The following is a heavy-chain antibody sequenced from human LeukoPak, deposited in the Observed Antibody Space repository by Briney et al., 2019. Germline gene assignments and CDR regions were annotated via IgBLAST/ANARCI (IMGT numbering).Heavy chain of an antibody. V-gene: IGHV3-66*01. D-gene: IGHD1-26*01. CDR3: AREANSIVGATGIFDY. CDR2: IYSGGST. J-gene: IGHJ4*02. Sequence: PGGSLRLSSAASGFTVSSNYMSWVRQAPGKGLEWVSVIYSGGSTYYADSVKGRFTISRDNSKNTLYLQMNSLRAEDTAVYYCAREANSIVGATGIFDYWGQGTLVTVSS. CDR1: GFTVSSNY.